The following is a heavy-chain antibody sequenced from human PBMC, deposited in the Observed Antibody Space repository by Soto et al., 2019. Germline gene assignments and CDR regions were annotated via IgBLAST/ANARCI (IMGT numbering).Heavy chain of an antibody. Sequence: SETLSLTCTVSGGSISSYYWSWIRQPPGKGLEWIGYIYYSGSTNYNPSLKSRVTISVDTSKNQFSLKLSSVTAADTAVYYCARDVKGAHSPWFDPWGQGTLVTVSS. V-gene: IGHV4-59*01. J-gene: IGHJ5*02. CDR1: GGSISSYY. CDR2: IYYSGST. D-gene: IGHD1-26*01. CDR3: ARDVKGAHSPWFDP.